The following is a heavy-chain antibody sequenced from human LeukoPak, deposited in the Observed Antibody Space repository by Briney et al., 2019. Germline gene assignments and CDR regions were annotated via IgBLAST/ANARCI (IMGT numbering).Heavy chain of an antibody. CDR3: ARQRSSTWSLGY. D-gene: IGHD6-13*01. J-gene: IGHJ4*02. CDR2: IYYSGST. V-gene: IGHV4-59*08. CDR1: GGSISTYY. Sequence: SETLSIACTVSGGSISTYYWSWIRQPPGKGLEWIGYIYYSGSTNYNPSLKSRVTISVDKSKNQFSLKLSSVTAADTAVYFCARQRSSTWSLGYWGQGTLVTVSP.